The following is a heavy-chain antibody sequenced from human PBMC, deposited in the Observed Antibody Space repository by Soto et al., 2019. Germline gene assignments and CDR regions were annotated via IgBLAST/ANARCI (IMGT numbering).Heavy chain of an antibody. CDR1: WFTLSTFW. CDR3: AREGRLQWLAY. J-gene: IGHJ4*02. Sequence: GGPVKGFFKASWFTLSTFWFSWGGQAPGQGLEWMGWISAYNGNTNYAQKLQGRVTMTTDTSTSTAYMELRSLRSDDTAVYYCAREGRLQWLAYWGQGTLVTVSS. CDR2: ISAYNGNT. D-gene: IGHD6-19*01. V-gene: IGHV1-18*01.